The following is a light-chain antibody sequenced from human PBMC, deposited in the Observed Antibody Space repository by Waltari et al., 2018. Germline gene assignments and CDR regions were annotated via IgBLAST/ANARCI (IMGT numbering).Light chain of an antibody. J-gene: IGKJ2*03. CDR3: QQSYTTPRS. V-gene: IGKV1-39*01. CDR2: AAS. Sequence: DIQMTQSPSSLSASLGDGVTITCRSSQTIRNYLNWYQQKPGEAPKLLIYAASILQSGVPSRFGGSGSGTDFTLTISSLQAEDLATYYCQQSYTTPRSFGQGTKLEIK. CDR1: QTIRNY.